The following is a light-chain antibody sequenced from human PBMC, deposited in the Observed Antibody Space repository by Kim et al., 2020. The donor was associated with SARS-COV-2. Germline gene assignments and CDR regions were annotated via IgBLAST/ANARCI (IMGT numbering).Light chain of an antibody. J-gene: IGKJ2*01. CDR1: QSVSGFSY. CDR2: GAS. V-gene: IGKV3-20*01. CDR3: QHYGSSPPYT. Sequence: PWEMATLSGRASQSVSGFSYLAWYQQKPGQAPRPLIYGASNRATGIPDRFSGSGSGTDFTLTISRLEPEDFAVYYCQHYGSSPPYTFGQGTKLEI.